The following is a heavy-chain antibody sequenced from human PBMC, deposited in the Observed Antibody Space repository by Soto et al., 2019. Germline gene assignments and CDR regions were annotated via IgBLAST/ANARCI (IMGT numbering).Heavy chain of an antibody. Sequence: VELVQSGSEVKKPGSSVKVSCKTSGGPFTCFDVNWVRQAPGQGLEWMGDIIPIFERTNYAQKFQGRVTITADMATTTAYMELGSLRSDDTAVYFCAVGLSGSYYQNGMDVWGLGTTVIVS. J-gene: IGHJ6*02. D-gene: IGHD1-26*01. CDR2: IIPIFERT. CDR3: AVGLSGSYYQNGMDV. CDR1: GGPFTCFD. V-gene: IGHV1-69*06.